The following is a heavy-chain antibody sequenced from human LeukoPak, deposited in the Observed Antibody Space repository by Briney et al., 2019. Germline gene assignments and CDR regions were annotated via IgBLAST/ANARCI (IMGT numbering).Heavy chain of an antibody. CDR1: GFTFNSYS. Sequence: PGGSLRLSCAASGFTFNSYSMNWVRQAPGKGLEWVSYISSGSSTIYYADSVKGRFTISRDNAKNSLYLQMNSLRDEDTAVYYCAREYCSGGVCYFDYRGQGTLVTVSS. CDR3: AREYCSGGVCYFDY. CDR2: ISSGSSTI. D-gene: IGHD2-15*01. J-gene: IGHJ4*02. V-gene: IGHV3-48*02.